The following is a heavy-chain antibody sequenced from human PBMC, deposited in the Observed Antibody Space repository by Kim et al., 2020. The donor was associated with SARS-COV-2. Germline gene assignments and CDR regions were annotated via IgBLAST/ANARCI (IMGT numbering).Heavy chain of an antibody. D-gene: IGHD5-18*01. V-gene: IGHV3-30-3*01. J-gene: IGHJ5*02. CDR1: GFTFSSYA. Sequence: GGSLRLSCAASGFTFSSYAMHWVRQAPGKGLEWVAVISYDGSNKYYADSVKGRFTISRDNSKNTLYLQMNSLRAEDTAVYYCARAARGYSDGLFDPWGQGTLVTVSS. CDR2: ISYDGSNK. CDR3: ARAARGYSDGLFDP.